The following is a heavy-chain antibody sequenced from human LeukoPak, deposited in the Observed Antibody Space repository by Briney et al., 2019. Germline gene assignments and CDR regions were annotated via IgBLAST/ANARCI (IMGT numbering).Heavy chain of an antibody. CDR2: ISSSSSYI. Sequence: GGSLRLSCAASGFTFSSYSMNWVRQAPGKGLEWVSSISSSSSYIYYADSVKGRFTISRDNAKNSLYLQMNSLRAEDTAVYYCARGPGIAVAGTVRWGQGTLDTVSS. CDR3: ARGPGIAVAGTVR. D-gene: IGHD6-19*01. CDR1: GFTFSSYS. J-gene: IGHJ4*02. V-gene: IGHV3-21*01.